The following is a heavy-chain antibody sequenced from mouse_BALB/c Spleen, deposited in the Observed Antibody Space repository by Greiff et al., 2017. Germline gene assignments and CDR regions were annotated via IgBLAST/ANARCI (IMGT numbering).Heavy chain of an antibody. J-gene: IGHJ2*01. Sequence: VQLKESGGGLVKLGGSLKLSCAASGFTFSSYYMSWVRQTPEKRLELVAAINSNGGSTYYPDTVKGRFTISRDNAKNTLYLQMSSLKSEDTALYYCARQGLTGTYFDYWGQGTTLTVSS. CDR2: INSNGGST. CDR3: ARQGLTGTYFDY. CDR1: GFTFSSYY. V-gene: IGHV5-6-2*01. D-gene: IGHD4-1*01.